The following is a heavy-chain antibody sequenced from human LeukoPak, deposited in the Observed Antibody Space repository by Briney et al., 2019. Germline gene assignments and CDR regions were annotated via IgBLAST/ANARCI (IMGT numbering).Heavy chain of an antibody. V-gene: IGHV3-7*03. Sequence: GGSLRLSCAASGFTFSGYWMTWVRQAPGKGLEWVANIKQDGSEKYYVDSVKGRFTISRDNAQNSLYLQMSSLRAEDTAVYYCAREAYGGEGPFDIWGQGTMVTVSS. CDR1: GFTFSGYW. CDR3: AREAYGGEGPFDI. D-gene: IGHD4-23*01. CDR2: IKQDGSEK. J-gene: IGHJ3*02.